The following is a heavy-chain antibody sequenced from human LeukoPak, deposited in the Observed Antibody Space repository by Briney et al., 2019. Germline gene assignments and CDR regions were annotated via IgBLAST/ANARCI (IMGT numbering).Heavy chain of an antibody. D-gene: IGHD3-9*01. J-gene: IGHJ5*02. Sequence: SETLSLTCTVSGYSISSGYYWGWIRQPPGKGLEWIGSIYHSGSTYYNPSLKSRVTISVDTYKNQFSLKLSSVTAADTAVYYCAREGYFDWLLSRYDPWGQGTLVTVSS. V-gene: IGHV4-38-2*02. CDR3: AREGYFDWLLSRYDP. CDR1: GYSISSGYY. CDR2: IYHSGST.